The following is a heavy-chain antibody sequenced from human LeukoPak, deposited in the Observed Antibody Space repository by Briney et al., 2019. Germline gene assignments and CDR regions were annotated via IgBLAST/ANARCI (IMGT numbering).Heavy chain of an antibody. D-gene: IGHD6-13*01. CDR2: ISGSGTSA. CDR1: GFTFSSYA. Sequence: GGSLRLSCAASGFTFSSYAMTWVRQAPGEGLQWVSGISGSGTSAYYADSVRGRFTISRDNAKNSLYLQMNSLRAEDTAVYYCARDLDKFGQQLVFYYGMDVWSQGTTVTVSS. J-gene: IGHJ6*02. CDR3: ARDLDKFGQQLVFYYGMDV. V-gene: IGHV3-23*01.